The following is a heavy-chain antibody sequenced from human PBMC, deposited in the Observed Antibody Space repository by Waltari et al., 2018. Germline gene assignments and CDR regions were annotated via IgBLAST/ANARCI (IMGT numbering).Heavy chain of an antibody. V-gene: IGHV3-7*04. J-gene: IGHJ4*02. Sequence: EVQLVESGGGLVKPGGSLRLPCAASGCPFSSYWMCWVRQAPGKGVEWVAKIKQDGSEKYYVDSVKGRFTISRDNAKNSLYLQMNSLRAEDTAVYYCARGMYSFDYWGQGTLVTVSS. CDR3: ARGMYSFDY. D-gene: IGHD2-8*01. CDR1: GCPFSSYW. CDR2: IKQDGSEK.